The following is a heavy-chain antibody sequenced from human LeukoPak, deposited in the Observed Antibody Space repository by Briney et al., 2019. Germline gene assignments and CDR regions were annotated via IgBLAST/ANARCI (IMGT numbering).Heavy chain of an antibody. CDR1: GDTFNSYA. Sequence: GASVKVSWKASGDTFNSYAISWVRQAPGQGLEWMGGIIPIFGTTNYARKFRGRVTLTADKSTRTAYMELSSLRSEDTAVYYCARLSSHYGDYKVDPWGQGTLVTVSS. D-gene: IGHD4-17*01. CDR3: ARLSSHYGDYKVDP. J-gene: IGHJ5*02. CDR2: IIPIFGTT. V-gene: IGHV1-69*06.